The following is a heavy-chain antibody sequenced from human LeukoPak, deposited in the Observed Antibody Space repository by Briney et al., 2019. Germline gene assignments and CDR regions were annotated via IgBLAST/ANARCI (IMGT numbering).Heavy chain of an antibody. Sequence: ASVKVSCKASGYTFTSYGISWVRQAPGQGLEWMGWISAYNGNTNYAQKLQGRVTMTTDTSTSTAYMELRSLRSDDTAVYYCARAGVALPRTIFGVVKGRYFDYWGQGTLVTVSS. V-gene: IGHV1-18*01. CDR3: ARAGVALPRTIFGVVKGRYFDY. CDR1: GYTFTSYG. J-gene: IGHJ4*02. D-gene: IGHD3-3*01. CDR2: ISAYNGNT.